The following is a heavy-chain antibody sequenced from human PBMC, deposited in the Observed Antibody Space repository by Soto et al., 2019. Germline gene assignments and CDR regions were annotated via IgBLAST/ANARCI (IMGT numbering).Heavy chain of an antibody. CDR3: AAAHSHSSPRWYYYYGMDV. Sequence: SVKVSCKASGFTFTSSAVQWVRQARGQRLEWIGWIVVGSGNTNYAQKFQERVTITRDMSTSTAYMELSSLRSEDTAVYYCAAAHSHSSPRWYYYYGMDVWGQGTTVTVSS. J-gene: IGHJ6*02. V-gene: IGHV1-58*01. D-gene: IGHD6-13*01. CDR1: GFTFTSSA. CDR2: IVVGSGNT.